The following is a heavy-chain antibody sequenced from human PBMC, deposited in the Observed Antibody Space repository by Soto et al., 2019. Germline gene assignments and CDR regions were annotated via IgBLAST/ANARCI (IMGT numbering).Heavy chain of an antibody. Sequence: QVQLVQSGAEVKKPGASVKVSCKASGYTFTSYGISWVRQAPGQGLEWMGWVSAYNGNTNYAQKLQGRVTMTTDTSTSTAYMELRSLRSDDTAVYYCARDLLAGTRYYYGMDVWGQGTTVTVSS. D-gene: IGHD6-13*01. V-gene: IGHV1-18*01. CDR1: GYTFTSYG. J-gene: IGHJ6*02. CDR2: VSAYNGNT. CDR3: ARDLLAGTRYYYGMDV.